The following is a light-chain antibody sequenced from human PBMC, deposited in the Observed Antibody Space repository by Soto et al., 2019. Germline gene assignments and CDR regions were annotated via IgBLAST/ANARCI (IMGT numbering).Light chain of an antibody. V-gene: IGKV1-9*01. Sequence: IQLTQSPSFLSASVGDRVTITCRASQDINRYVAWYQQKSWQAPNLLIYRASNLQRGVPSRFSGSGSGTDFTLTISNLQPEDFATYHCQQVDSYPLTFGGGTRLEIK. CDR2: RAS. CDR3: QQVDSYPLT. J-gene: IGKJ4*01. CDR1: QDINRY.